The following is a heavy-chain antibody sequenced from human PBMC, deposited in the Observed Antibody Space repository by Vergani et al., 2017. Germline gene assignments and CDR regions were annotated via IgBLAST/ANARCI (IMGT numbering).Heavy chain of an antibody. CDR3: ASSEVGGSYPHYYYYMDV. V-gene: IGHV1-18*01. CDR1: GYTFTSYG. Sequence: QVQLVQSGAEVKKPGASVKVSCKASGYTFTSYGISWVRQAPGKGLEWMGWISAYNGNTNYAQKLQGRVTMTTDTPTSTAYMELRSLRSDDTAVYYCASSEVGGSYPHYYYYMDVWGKGTTVTVSS. J-gene: IGHJ6*03. D-gene: IGHD1-26*01. CDR2: ISAYNGNT.